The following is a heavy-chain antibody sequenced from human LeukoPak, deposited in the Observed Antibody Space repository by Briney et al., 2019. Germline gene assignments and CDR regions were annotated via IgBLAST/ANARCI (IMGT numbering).Heavy chain of an antibody. D-gene: IGHD3-16*02. V-gene: IGHV1-69*13. CDR1: GGTFSSYA. CDR2: IIPIFGTA. CDR3: ARDLLFGGVIVRNVDY. Sequence: ASVKVSCKASGGTFSSYAISWVRQAPGQGLEWMGGIIPIFGTANYAQKFQGRVTITADESTSTAYMELSSLRSEDTAVYYCARDLLFGGVIVRNVDYWGQGTLVTVSS. J-gene: IGHJ4*02.